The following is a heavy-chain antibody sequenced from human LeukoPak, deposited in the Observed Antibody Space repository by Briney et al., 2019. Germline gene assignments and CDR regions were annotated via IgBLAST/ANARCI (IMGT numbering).Heavy chain of an antibody. CDR2: ISSNGGST. D-gene: IGHD5-24*01. CDR1: GFTFSSYT. CDR3: ARVPRSRDGYNLMGSFFDY. V-gene: IGHV3-64*01. Sequence: PGGSLRLSCAASGFTFSSYTMHWVRQAPGKGLEYVSAISSNGGSTYYANSVKGRFTISRDNSKNTLFLQMGSLRTEDMAVYYCARVPRSRDGYNLMGSFFDYWGQGTLVTVSS. J-gene: IGHJ4*02.